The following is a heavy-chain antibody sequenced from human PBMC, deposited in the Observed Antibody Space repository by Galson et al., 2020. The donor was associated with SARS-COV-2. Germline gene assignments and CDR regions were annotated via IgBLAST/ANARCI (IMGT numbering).Heavy chain of an antibody. CDR1: GYTFTSYD. V-gene: IGHV1-8*01. Sequence: GESLKISCKASGYTFTSYDINWVRQATGQGLEWMGWMNPNSGNTGYAQKFQGRVTMTRNTSISTAYMELSSLRSEDTAVYYCATDYGDYAHYYYDGMDVWGQGTTVTVAS. J-gene: IGHJ6*02. D-gene: IGHD4-17*01. CDR3: ATDYGDYAHYYYDGMDV. CDR2: MNPNSGNT.